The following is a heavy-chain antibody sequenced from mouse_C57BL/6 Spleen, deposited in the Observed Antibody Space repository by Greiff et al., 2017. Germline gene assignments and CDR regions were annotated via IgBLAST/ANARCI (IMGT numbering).Heavy chain of an antibody. CDR2: IDPSDSYT. V-gene: IGHV1-69*01. D-gene: IGHD2-4*01. CDR3: ARAGPHDYGDGVYAMDY. J-gene: IGHJ4*01. Sequence: VQLQQPGAELVMPGASVKLSCKASGYTFTSYWMHWVKQRPGQGLEWIGEIDPSDSYTNYNQKFKGKSTLTVDKSSSTAYMQLSSLTSEDSAVYDCARAGPHDYGDGVYAMDYWGQGTSVTVSS. CDR1: GYTFTSYW.